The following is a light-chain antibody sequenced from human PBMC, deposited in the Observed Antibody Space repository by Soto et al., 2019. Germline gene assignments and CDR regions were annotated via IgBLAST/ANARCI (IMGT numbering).Light chain of an antibody. CDR1: QSVTSSH. V-gene: IGKV3-20*01. Sequence: EIGLTQSPGTLSLSPGERATLSCRASQSVTSSHLTWYQQKPGQAPRLLIYGASTRAAGIPDRFSGSGSGTDVTLTISSLEPEDFAVYYCQQYGKLPITFGQGTRLEIK. CDR3: QQYGKLPIT. J-gene: IGKJ5*01. CDR2: GAS.